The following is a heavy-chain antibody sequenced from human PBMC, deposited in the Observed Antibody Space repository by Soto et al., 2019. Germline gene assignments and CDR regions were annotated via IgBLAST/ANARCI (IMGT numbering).Heavy chain of an antibody. CDR2: ISGYSDHT. J-gene: IGHJ4*02. D-gene: IGHD3-9*01. V-gene: IGHV1-18*04. CDR1: GYTFTSYS. CDR3: ARAYIDYDILTGPFDY. Sequence: ASVKVSCKASGYTFTSYSLSWVRQAPGQGLEWLGWISGYSDHTNNGQNFQGRFTISRDNSKNTLYLQMNSLRAEDTAVYYCARAYIDYDILTGPFDYWGQGTLVTVSS.